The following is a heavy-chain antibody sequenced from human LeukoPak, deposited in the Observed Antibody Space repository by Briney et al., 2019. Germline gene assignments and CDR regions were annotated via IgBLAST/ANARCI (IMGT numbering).Heavy chain of an antibody. CDR3: ARHEFKQQLDY. D-gene: IGHD6-13*01. CDR2: IYYSGST. CDR1: GGSISSSSYY. Sequence: PSETLSLTCTVSGGSISSSSYYWGWIRQPPGKGLEWIGSIYYSGSTYYNPSLKSRVTISVDTSKNQFSLKLSSVTAAETAVYYCARHEFKQQLDYWGQGTLVTVSS. J-gene: IGHJ4*02. V-gene: IGHV4-39*01.